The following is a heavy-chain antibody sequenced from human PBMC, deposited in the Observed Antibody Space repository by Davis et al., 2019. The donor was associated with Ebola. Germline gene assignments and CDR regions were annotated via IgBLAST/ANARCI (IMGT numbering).Heavy chain of an antibody. CDR1: GGPISSGGYY. CDR2: IYYSGST. J-gene: IGHJ4*02. CDR3: ARTIAARHFDY. Sequence: PSETLSLTCAVSGGPISSGGYYWSWIRQHPGKGLEWIGYIYYSGSTYYNPSLKSRVPISVDTSKNQFSLKLSSVTAADTAVYYCARTIAARHFDYWGQGTLVTVSS. D-gene: IGHD6-6*01. V-gene: IGHV4-31*11.